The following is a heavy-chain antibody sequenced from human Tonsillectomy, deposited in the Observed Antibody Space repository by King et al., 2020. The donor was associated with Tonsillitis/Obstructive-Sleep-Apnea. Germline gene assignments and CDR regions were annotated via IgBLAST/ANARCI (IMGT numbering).Heavy chain of an antibody. CDR1: GFTFSSYS. Sequence: VQLVESGGGLVKPGGSLRLSCAASGFTFSSYSMNWVRQAPGKGLEWVSSISSSSSYIYYADSVKGRFTISRDNAKNSLYLQMNSLRAEDTAVYYCARELDCSGGSCPCDYWGQGTLVTVSS. J-gene: IGHJ4*02. CDR3: ARELDCSGGSCPCDY. CDR2: ISSSSSYI. V-gene: IGHV3-21*01. D-gene: IGHD2-15*01.